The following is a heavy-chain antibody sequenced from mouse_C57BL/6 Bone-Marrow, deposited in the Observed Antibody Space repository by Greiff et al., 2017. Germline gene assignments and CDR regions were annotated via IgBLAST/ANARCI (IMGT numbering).Heavy chain of an antibody. Sequence: VQLQQSGPELVKPGASVKIPCKASGYTFTDYNMDWVKQSHGKSLEWIGDINPNNGGTIYNQKFKGKATLTVDKSSSTAYMELRSLTSEDTAVYYCAREAGYYYGSSYGARDYWGQGTSVTVSA. D-gene: IGHD1-1*01. CDR1: GYTFTDYN. V-gene: IGHV1-18*01. J-gene: IGHJ4*01. CDR3: AREAGYYYGSSYGARDY. CDR2: INPNNGGT.